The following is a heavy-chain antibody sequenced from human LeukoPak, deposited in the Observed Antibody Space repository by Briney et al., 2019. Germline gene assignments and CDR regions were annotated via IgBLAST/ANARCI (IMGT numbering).Heavy chain of an antibody. V-gene: IGHV4-34*01. Sequence: PSETLSLTCAVYGGSFSGYYWSWIRQPPGKGLEWIGEINHRGTTNYNPSLKSRVTISVDTSKNQFSLKLSSVTAADTAVYYCARALRARITGTTASVYGMDVWGQGTTVTASS. CDR3: ARALRARITGTTASVYGMDV. D-gene: IGHD1-20*01. CDR1: GGSFSGYY. J-gene: IGHJ6*02. CDR2: INHRGTT.